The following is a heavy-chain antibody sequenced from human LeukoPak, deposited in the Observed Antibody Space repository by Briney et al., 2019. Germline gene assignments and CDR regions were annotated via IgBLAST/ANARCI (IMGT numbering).Heavy chain of an antibody. Sequence: GSLRLSCAASGFTFSNYWMTWVRQAPGKGLEWVANIKQDGSEKYYVDSVKGRFTISRDNAKNSLYLQMNSLRAEDTAVYYCANTGFDSPYYFDYWGQGTLVTVSS. CDR1: GFTFSNYW. V-gene: IGHV3-7*01. D-gene: IGHD3-9*01. CDR3: ANTGFDSPYYFDY. J-gene: IGHJ4*02. CDR2: IKQDGSEK.